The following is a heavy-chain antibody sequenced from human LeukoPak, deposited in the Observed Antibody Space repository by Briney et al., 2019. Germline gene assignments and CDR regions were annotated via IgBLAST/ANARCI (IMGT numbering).Heavy chain of an antibody. V-gene: IGHV3-7*01. Sequence: GGSLRLSCAASGFTFSNYWMTWVRQAPGKGLEWVANIKNDGSEDYYLDSVKGRFTISRDNSQNTLYLQMNSLRPEDTAVYYCAKGGASVTRYVDYWGQGTLVTVSS. J-gene: IGHJ4*02. CDR2: IKNDGSED. D-gene: IGHD4-17*01. CDR3: AKGGASVTRYVDY. CDR1: GFTFSNYW.